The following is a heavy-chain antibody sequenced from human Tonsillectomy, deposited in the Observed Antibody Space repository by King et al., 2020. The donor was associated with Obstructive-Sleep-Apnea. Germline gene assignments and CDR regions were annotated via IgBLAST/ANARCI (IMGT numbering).Heavy chain of an antibody. J-gene: IGHJ6*02. CDR2: IYYSGST. D-gene: IGHD6-6*01. V-gene: IGHV4-39*07. CDR1: GGSISSSSYY. Sequence: LQLQESGPGLVKPSETLSLTFTVSGGSISSSSYYWGWIRQPPGKGLEWIWRIYYSGSTYYNPSLKSRVTISVDTSKNQFSLRLSSVTAADTAGYYCATIAARPYGLDVWGQGTTVTVSS. CDR3: ATIAARPYGLDV.